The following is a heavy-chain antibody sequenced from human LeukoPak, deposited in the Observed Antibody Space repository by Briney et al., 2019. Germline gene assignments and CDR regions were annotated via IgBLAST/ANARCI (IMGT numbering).Heavy chain of an antibody. V-gene: IGHV3-7*01. Sequence: GGSLRLSCAASGFTFSSYAMSWVRQAPGKGLEWVANIKQDGSEKYYVDSVKGRFTISRDNAKNSLYLQMNSLRAEDTAVYYCARDNYDFWSGYYYYFDYWGQGTLVTVSS. J-gene: IGHJ4*02. D-gene: IGHD3-3*01. CDR1: GFTFSSYA. CDR3: ARDNYDFWSGYYYYFDY. CDR2: IKQDGSEK.